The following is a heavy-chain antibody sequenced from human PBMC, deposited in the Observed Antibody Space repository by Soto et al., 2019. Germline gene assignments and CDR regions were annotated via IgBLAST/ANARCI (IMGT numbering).Heavy chain of an antibody. CDR2: IYHSGST. D-gene: IGHD3-22*01. V-gene: IGHV4-4*02. CDR3: AQNYYDSSGYYYPLDY. Sequence: SETLSLTCAVSGGSISSSNWWCWVRQPPGKGLEWIGEIYHSGSTNYNPSLKSRVTISVDKSKNQFSLKLSSVTAADTAVYYCAQNYYDSSGYYYPLDYWGQGTLVTVS. J-gene: IGHJ4*02. CDR1: GGSISSSNW.